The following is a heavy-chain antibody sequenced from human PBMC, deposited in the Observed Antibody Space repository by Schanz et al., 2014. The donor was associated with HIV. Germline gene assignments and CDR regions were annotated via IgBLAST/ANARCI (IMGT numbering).Heavy chain of an antibody. CDR3: ARDRDDYGDYAY. CDR2: ISSSSTYI. Sequence: VQMVESGGGLVKPGGSRRLSCVASGFTFSIYTLTWVRQAPGKGLEWVSSISSSSTYIHYADSMKGRLTISRDNAKNSVDLQMNSLRVEDTAVYYCARDRDDYGDYAYWGQGTLVTVSS. D-gene: IGHD4-17*01. J-gene: IGHJ4*02. CDR1: GFTFSIYT. V-gene: IGHV3-21*01.